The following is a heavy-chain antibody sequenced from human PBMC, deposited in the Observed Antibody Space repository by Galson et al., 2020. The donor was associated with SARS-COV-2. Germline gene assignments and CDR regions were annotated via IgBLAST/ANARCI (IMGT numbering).Heavy chain of an antibody. CDR3: AREKGFYDFWSGYYYLDY. CDR2: IYTSGST. V-gene: IGHV4-4*07. D-gene: IGHD3-3*01. Sequence: SETLSLTCTVSGGSISSYYWSWIRQPAGKGLEWIGRIYTSGSTNYNPSLKSRVTMSVDTSKNQFSLKLSSVTAADTAVYYCAREKGFYDFWSGYYYLDYWGQGTLVTVSS. J-gene: IGHJ4*02. CDR1: GGSISSYY.